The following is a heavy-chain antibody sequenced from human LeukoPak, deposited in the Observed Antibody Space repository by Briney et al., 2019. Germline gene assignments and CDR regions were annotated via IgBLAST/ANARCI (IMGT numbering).Heavy chain of an antibody. Sequence: ASVKVSCKASGYTFTSYGISWVRQAPGQGLEWMGWISAYNGNTNYAQKLQGRVTMTTDTSTSTAYMELRSLRSDDTAVYYCASRSGGYGASDAFYIWGQGTMVTVSS. CDR2: ISAYNGNT. CDR1: GYTFTSYG. V-gene: IGHV1-18*01. D-gene: IGHD6-25*01. J-gene: IGHJ3*02. CDR3: ASRSGGYGASDAFYI.